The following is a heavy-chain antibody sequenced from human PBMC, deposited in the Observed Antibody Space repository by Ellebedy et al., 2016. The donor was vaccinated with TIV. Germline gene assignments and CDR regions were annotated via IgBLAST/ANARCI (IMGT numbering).Heavy chain of an antibody. Sequence: SETLSLXCTVSGGSISSGGYYWSWIRQHPGKGLEWIGYIYYSGSTYYNPSLKSRVTISVDTSKNQFSLKLSSVTAADTAVYYCACGSYYWWFDPWGQGTLVTVSS. CDR3: ACGSYYWWFDP. D-gene: IGHD1-26*01. CDR1: GGSISSGGYY. CDR2: IYYSGST. J-gene: IGHJ5*02. V-gene: IGHV4-31*03.